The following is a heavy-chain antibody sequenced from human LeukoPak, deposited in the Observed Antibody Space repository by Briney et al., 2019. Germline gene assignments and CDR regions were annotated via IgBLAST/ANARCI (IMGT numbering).Heavy chain of an antibody. J-gene: IGHJ5*02. D-gene: IGHD4-17*01. CDR3: ARDRTDDYGDSNWFDP. CDR2: IYHSGST. CDR1: GGSISSSNW. V-gene: IGHV4-4*02. Sequence: SETLSLTCAVSGGSISSSNWWSWVRQPPGKGLEWIGEIYHSGSTNYNPSLKSRVTISVDKSKNQFSLKLSSVTAADTAVYYCARDRTDDYGDSNWFDPRGQGTLVTVSS.